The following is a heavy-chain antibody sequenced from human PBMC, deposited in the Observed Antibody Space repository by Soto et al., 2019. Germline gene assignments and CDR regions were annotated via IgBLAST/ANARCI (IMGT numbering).Heavy chain of an antibody. V-gene: IGHV1-69*02. CDR2: IIPILGIA. J-gene: IGHJ5*02. CDR3: ARSENVNIVVVPAAMSGWFDP. CDR1: GGTFSSYT. Sequence: GASVKVSCKASGGTFSSYTISWVRQAPGQGLEWMGRIIPILGIANYAQKFQGRVTITADKSTSTAYMELSSLRSEDTAVYYCARSENVNIVVVPAAMSGWFDPWGQGTLVTVSS. D-gene: IGHD2-2*01.